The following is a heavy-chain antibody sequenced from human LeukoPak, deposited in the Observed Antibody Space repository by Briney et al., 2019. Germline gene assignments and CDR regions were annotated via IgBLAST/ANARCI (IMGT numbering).Heavy chain of an antibody. CDR3: ARGTRGDTAMVSLDY. CDR1: GFTFSSYW. CDR2: IKQDGSEK. D-gene: IGHD5-18*01. V-gene: IGHV3-7*01. J-gene: IGHJ4*02. Sequence: GGSLRLSCAASGFTFSSYWMSWVRQAPGKGLEWVANIKQDGSEKYYVDSVKGRFTISRDNAKNSLYLQMNSLRAEDTAVYYCARGTRGDTAMVSLDYWGQGTLVTVFS.